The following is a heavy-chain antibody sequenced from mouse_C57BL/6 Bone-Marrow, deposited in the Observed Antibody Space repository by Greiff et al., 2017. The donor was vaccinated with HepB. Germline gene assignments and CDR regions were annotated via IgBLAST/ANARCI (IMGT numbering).Heavy chain of an antibody. CDR2: IDPETGGT. CDR1: GYTFTDYE. Sequence: SGAELVRPGASVTLSCKASGYTFTDYEMHWVKQTPVHGLEWIGAIDPETGGTAYNQKFKGKAILTADKSSSTAYMELRSLTSEDSAVYYCTKPLFITTVVADFDYWGQGTTLTVSS. CDR3: TKPLFITTVVADFDY. V-gene: IGHV1-15*01. D-gene: IGHD1-1*01. J-gene: IGHJ2*01.